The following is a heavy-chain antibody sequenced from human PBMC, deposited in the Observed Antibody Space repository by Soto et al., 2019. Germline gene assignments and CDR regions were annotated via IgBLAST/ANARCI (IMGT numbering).Heavy chain of an antibody. Sequence: EVKLVESGGGLVQPGGSLRLSCAASGFSLSTYSMNWVRQAPGQGLEWLSYISSSTKTIFYADSVKGRFTISRDSANNSLYLQMNSLRDEDTAVYFCARGLGWRRGPFDCWGQGTLVAVSP. D-gene: IGHD2-21*01. CDR3: ARGLGWRRGPFDC. CDR2: ISSSTKTI. J-gene: IGHJ4*02. CDR1: GFSLSTYS. V-gene: IGHV3-48*02.